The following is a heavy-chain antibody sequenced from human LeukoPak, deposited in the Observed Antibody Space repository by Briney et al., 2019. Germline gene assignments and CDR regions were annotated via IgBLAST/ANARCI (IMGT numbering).Heavy chain of an antibody. Sequence: PSETLCLTCTASVDSMRSYYWSWIRQSPGKGLEWIGNIIYSGTATYNPSLQCRVTFAIDTSKNQFSLRLTSVTAAYTAVYYCASCIDLGIVGATSLFEYWGQGTPVAVSS. J-gene: IGHJ4*02. D-gene: IGHD1-26*01. CDR3: ASCIDLGIVGATSLFEY. CDR1: VDSMRSYY. CDR2: IIYSGTA. V-gene: IGHV4-59*01.